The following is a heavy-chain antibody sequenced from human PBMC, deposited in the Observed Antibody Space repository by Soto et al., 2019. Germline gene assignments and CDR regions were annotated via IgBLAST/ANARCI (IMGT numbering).Heavy chain of an antibody. D-gene: IGHD3-22*01. J-gene: IGHJ5*02. CDR1: GFTFSSYS. V-gene: IGHV3-48*02. Sequence: GGSLRLSCAASGFTFSSYSMNWVRQAPGKGLEWVSYISSSSSTIYYADSVKGRFTISRDNAKNSLYLQMNSLRDEDTAVYYCARSRYYYDSSGPNWFDPWGQGTLVTVSS. CDR2: ISSSSSTI. CDR3: ARSRYYYDSSGPNWFDP.